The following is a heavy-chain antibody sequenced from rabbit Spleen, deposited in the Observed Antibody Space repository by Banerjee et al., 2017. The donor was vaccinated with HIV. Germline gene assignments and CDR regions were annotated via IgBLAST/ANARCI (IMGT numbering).Heavy chain of an antibody. J-gene: IGHJ4*01. V-gene: IGHV1S40*01. CDR3: GRGGNL. CDR2: IDIGSSGFT. Sequence: QSLEESGGDLVKPGASLTLTCTASGVSFSSSSYLCWVRQAPGKGLEWIACIDIGSSGFTYFATWAKGRFTISKTSSTTVTLQMTSLTAADTAMYFCGRGGNLWGPGTLVTVS. CDR1: GVSFSSSSY.